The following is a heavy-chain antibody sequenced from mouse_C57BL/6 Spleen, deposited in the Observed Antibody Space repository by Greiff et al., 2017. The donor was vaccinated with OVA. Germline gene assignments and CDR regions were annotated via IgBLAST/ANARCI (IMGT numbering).Heavy chain of an antibody. CDR3: ARETAQARVFAY. CDR1: GYTFTSYW. CDR2: IDPSDSYT. D-gene: IGHD3-2*02. J-gene: IGHJ3*01. Sequence: VQLQQPGAELVRPGTSVKLSCKASGYTFTSYWMHWVKQRPGQGLEWIGVIDPSDSYTNYNQKFKGKATLTVDTSSSTAYMQLSSLTSEDSAVYYCARETAQARVFAYWGQGTLVTVSA. V-gene: IGHV1-59*01.